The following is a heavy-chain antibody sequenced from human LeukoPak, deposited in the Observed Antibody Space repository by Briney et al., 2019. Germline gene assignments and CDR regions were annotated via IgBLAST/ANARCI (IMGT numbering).Heavy chain of an antibody. CDR1: GGSFSGYY. CDR2: INHSGST. V-gene: IGHV4-34*01. D-gene: IGHD3-22*01. Sequence: SETLSLTCAVYGGSFSGYYWSWIRQPPGKGLEWIGEINHSGSTNYNPSLKSRVTISVDTSKNQFSLKLSSVTAADTAVYYCARGGYDSSGSKFDYWGQGTLVTVSS. J-gene: IGHJ4*02. CDR3: ARGGYDSSGSKFDY.